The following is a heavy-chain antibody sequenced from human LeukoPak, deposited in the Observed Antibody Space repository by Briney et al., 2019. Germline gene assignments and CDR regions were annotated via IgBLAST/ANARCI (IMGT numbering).Heavy chain of an antibody. J-gene: IGHJ4*02. CDR2: INWSGGST. CDR3: ARAPITSPYYFDY. Sequence: GGSLRLSCTASGFAFDEHGMSWVRQVPGKGLEWVSGINWSGGSTGYADPLRGRFTISRDNAKNSLYLQMDSLRAEDTALYYCARAPITSPYYFDYWGRGTLVTVSS. CDR1: GFAFDEHG. V-gene: IGHV3-20*04. D-gene: IGHD2-2*01.